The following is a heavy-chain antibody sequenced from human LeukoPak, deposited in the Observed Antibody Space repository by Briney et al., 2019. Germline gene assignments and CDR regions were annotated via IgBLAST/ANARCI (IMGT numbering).Heavy chain of an antibody. D-gene: IGHD2-2*01. Sequence: ASVKVSCKASGYTFTGYFLHWVRQAPGQGLEWMGWINPNSGITNYAQKFQGRVTMTRDTSISTAYMELRRLTSDDTAVFYCARDPTLRYCSSTSCYLLGDYWGQGTLVTVSS. J-gene: IGHJ4*02. CDR2: INPNSGIT. V-gene: IGHV1-2*02. CDR3: ARDPTLRYCSSTSCYLLGDY. CDR1: GYTFTGYF.